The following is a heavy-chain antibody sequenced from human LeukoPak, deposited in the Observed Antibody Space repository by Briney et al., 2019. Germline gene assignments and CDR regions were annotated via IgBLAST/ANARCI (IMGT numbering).Heavy chain of an antibody. CDR2: SRNKAKSHTT. Sequence: PGGSLRLSCAASGFTFSDCDMDWVRQAPGKGLEWVGRSRNKAKSHTTEYAASVKGRFTISRDNSNNSVWLQMNSLKTEDTAVYYCALWSYYYYGLDVWGHGTTVTVSS. J-gene: IGHJ6*02. D-gene: IGHD5-18*01. V-gene: IGHV3-72*01. CDR3: ALWSYYYYGLDV. CDR1: GFTFSDCD.